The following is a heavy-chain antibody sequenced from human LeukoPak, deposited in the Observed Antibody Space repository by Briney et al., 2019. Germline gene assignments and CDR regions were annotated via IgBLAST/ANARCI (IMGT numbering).Heavy chain of an antibody. Sequence: GGSLRLSCAASGFTFSSYWMSWVRQAPGKGMEWVANIKQDGSEKYYVDSVKGRFTISRDNAKNSLYLQMNSLRAEDTAVYYCARDRQPAVGATYYYYGMDVWGQGTTVTVSS. CDR1: GFTFSSYW. CDR2: IKQDGSEK. J-gene: IGHJ6*02. V-gene: IGHV3-7*01. CDR3: ARDRQPAVGATYYYYGMDV. D-gene: IGHD1-26*01.